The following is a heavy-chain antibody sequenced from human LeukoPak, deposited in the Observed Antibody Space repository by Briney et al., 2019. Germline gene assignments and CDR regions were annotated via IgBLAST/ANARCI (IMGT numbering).Heavy chain of an antibody. CDR3: ARVAYGSGIIFDY. CDR1: GGSISSGGYY. D-gene: IGHD3-10*01. J-gene: IGHJ4*02. CDR2: IYYSGST. V-gene: IGHV4-31*03. Sequence: SETQSLTCTVSGGSISSGGYYWSWIRQHPGKGLEWIGYIYYSGSTYYNPSLKSRVTISVDTSKNQFSLKLGSVTAADTAVYYCARVAYGSGIIFDYWGQGTLVTVSS.